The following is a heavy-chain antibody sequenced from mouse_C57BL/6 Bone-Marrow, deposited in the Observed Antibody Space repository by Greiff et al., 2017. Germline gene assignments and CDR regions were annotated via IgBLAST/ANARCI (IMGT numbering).Heavy chain of an antibody. J-gene: IGHJ3*01. V-gene: IGHV14-4*01. CDR2: IDPENGDT. Sequence: EVQLVESGAELVRPGASVKLSCTASGFNIKDDYMHWVKQRPEQGLEWIGWIDPENGDTEYASKFQGKATITADTSSNTAYLQLSSLTSEDTAVYYCTTGVSSPFAYWGQGTLVTVSA. CDR1: GFNIKDDY. CDR3: TTGVSSPFAY. D-gene: IGHD1-1*01.